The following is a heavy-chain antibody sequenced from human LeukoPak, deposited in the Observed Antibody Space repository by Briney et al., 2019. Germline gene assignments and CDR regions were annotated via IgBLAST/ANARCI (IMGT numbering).Heavy chain of an antibody. CDR2: VHLDGRT. J-gene: IGHJ4*02. Sequence: SETLSLTCAVSGGSVSSTNWWTWFRQPPGKGLEWIGEVHLDGRTNYNPSLTGRLTMSVDLYENHISLKLTSVTAADTAVYYCARGSLWGDGRWGQGTMVTVSS. D-gene: IGHD2-21*01. CDR1: GGSVSSTNW. V-gene: IGHV4-4*02. CDR3: ARGSLWGDGR.